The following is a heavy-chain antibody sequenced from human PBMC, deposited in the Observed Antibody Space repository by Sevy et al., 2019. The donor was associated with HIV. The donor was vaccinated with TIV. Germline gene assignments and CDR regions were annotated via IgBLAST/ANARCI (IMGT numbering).Heavy chain of an antibody. CDR2: INPSGGYT. Sequence: ASVKVSCKTSGYTFTGYYITWVRQAPGQGLEWMGIINPSGGYTSYAQNFQGRVSMTRDTSTDTVNLELISLRPEDTAGYYCARGVGFVWGTYRSNHDACDMGGQGTMVTV. V-gene: IGHV1-46*01. D-gene: IGHD3-16*02. J-gene: IGHJ3*02. CDR1: GYTFTGYY. CDR3: ARGVGFVWGTYRSNHDACDM.